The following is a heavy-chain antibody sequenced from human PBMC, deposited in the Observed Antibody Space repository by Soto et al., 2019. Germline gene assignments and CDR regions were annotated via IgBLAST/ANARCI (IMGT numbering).Heavy chain of an antibody. V-gene: IGHV2-26*01. CDR2: IFANDEE. Sequence: QVTLKESGPVLLKPPETLTLTCTVSGFSLSNARMGVSWCRQPPGKALEWLAHIFANDEESYTTSLRSRLTITRDTTKSQEVLTMTTMDPVDTATYYCARLGYYYDNAGDASDLWGQGTRVTVSS. CDR1: GFSLSNARMG. D-gene: IGHD3-22*01. J-gene: IGHJ3*01. CDR3: ARLGYYYDNAGDASDL.